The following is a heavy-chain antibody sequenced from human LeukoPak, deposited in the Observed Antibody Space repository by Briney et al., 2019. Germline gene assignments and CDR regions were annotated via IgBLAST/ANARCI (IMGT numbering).Heavy chain of an antibody. CDR1: GGTFSSYA. J-gene: IGHJ4*02. CDR3: ARDDYSWATSYYFAY. D-gene: IGHD4-11*01. Sequence: ASVKVSCKASGGTFSSYAISWVRQAPGQGLEWMGGIIPIFGTANYAQKFQGRVTITADESTSTAYMELSSLRSEDTAVYYCARDDYSWATSYYFAYWGQGTLVTVSS. CDR2: IIPIFGTA. V-gene: IGHV1-69*13.